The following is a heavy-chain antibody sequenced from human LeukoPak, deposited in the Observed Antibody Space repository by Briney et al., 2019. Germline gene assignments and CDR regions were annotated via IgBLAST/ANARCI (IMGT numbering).Heavy chain of an antibody. Sequence: PGGSLRLSCAASGFXFSDYYITWIRQAPGKGLEWISYISGSSTYTNYADSVKGRFTISRDNAKNSLYLQMNSLRAEDTAVYYCARHLWTTMVKYYFDYWGQGTLVTVSS. CDR1: GFXFSDYY. CDR2: ISGSSTYT. D-gene: IGHD5-18*01. V-gene: IGHV3-11*06. CDR3: ARHLWTTMVKYYFDY. J-gene: IGHJ4*02.